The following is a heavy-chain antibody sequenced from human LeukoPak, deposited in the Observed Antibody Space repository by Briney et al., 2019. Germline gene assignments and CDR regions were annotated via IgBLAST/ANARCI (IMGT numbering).Heavy chain of an antibody. D-gene: IGHD3-22*01. CDR2: ISWNSGSI. CDR1: GFTFDDYA. J-gene: IGHJ4*02. CDR3: AKDRYYDSSGYYYFDY. Sequence: GGSLRLSCAASGFTFDDYAMHWVRHAPGKGLEWVSGISWNSGSIGYADSVKGRFTISRDNAKNSLYLQMNSLRAEDTALYYCAKDRYYDSSGYYYFDYWGQGTLVTVSS. V-gene: IGHV3-9*01.